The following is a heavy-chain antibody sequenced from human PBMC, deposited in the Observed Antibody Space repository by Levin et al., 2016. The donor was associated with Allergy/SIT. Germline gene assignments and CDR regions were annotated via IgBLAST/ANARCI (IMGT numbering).Heavy chain of an antibody. CDR2: IYTSGST. CDR3: ARDFGGYDFWLYDY. V-gene: IGHV4-4*07. CDR1: GGSISSYY. Sequence: GSLRLSCTVSGGSISSYYWSWIRQPAGKGLEWIGRIYTSGSTNYNPSLKSRVTMSVDTSKNQFSLKLSSVTAADTAVYYCARDFGGYDFWLYDYWGQGTLVTVSS. J-gene: IGHJ4*02. D-gene: IGHD3-3*01.